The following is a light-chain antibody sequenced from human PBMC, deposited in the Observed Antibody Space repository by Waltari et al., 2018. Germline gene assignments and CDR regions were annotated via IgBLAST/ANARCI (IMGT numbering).Light chain of an antibody. CDR1: SRHAGGYKS. Sequence: QSALTQAASVSGSPGQSITISCTGASRHAGGYKSVSWYQQHPGKAPKVMISDVTNRPSGVSNRFSGSKSGNTASLTISGLQAEDEADYYCSSYTNSGTYVFGTGTKVTVL. CDR3: SSYTNSGTYV. J-gene: IGLJ1*01. V-gene: IGLV2-14*03. CDR2: DVT.